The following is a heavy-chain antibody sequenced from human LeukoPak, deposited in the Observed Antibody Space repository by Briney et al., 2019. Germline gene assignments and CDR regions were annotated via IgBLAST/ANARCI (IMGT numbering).Heavy chain of an antibody. J-gene: IGHJ4*02. CDR3: ARDPFGDDHDFDH. CDR1: GYTFTGYY. Sequence: ASVKVSCKASGYTFTGYYMHWVRQAPGQGLEWMGLINPNSGDTNYAQKFRGRVTMTRDTSIGTAYMELSSLRSDDTAVYYCARDPFGDDHDFDHWGRGTLLTVSS. CDR2: INPNSGDT. D-gene: IGHD3-10*01. V-gene: IGHV1-2*02.